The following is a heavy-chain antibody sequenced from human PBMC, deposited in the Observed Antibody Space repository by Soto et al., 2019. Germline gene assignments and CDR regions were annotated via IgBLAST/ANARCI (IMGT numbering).Heavy chain of an antibody. CDR2: ISYDGSNK. J-gene: IGHJ4*02. Sequence: PGGSLRLSCAASGFTFSSYAMHWVRQAPGKGLEWVAVISYDGSNKYYADSVKGRFTISRDNSKNTLYLQMNSLRAEDTAVYYCARQGPSGWIIDYWGQGTLVTVSS. V-gene: IGHV3-30-3*01. CDR3: ARQGPSGWIIDY. CDR1: GFTFSSYA. D-gene: IGHD6-19*01.